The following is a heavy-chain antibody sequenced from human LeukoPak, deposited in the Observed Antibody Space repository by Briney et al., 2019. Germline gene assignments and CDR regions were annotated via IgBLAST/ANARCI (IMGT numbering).Heavy chain of an antibody. J-gene: IGHJ4*02. CDR3: AKAPFSWFGELPY. D-gene: IGHD3-10*01. CDR2: ISGSGGST. Sequence: GGSLRLSCAASGFTFSSYGMSWVRQAPGKGLEWVSAISGSGGSTYYADSVKGRFTISRDNSKNTLYLQMNSLRAEDTAVYYCAKAPFSWFGELPYWGQGTLVTVSS. V-gene: IGHV3-23*01. CDR1: GFTFSSYG.